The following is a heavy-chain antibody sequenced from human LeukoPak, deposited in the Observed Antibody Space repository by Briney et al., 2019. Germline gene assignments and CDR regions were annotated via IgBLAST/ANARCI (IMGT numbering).Heavy chain of an antibody. J-gene: IGHJ4*02. CDR3: ARDTGTSFDY. D-gene: IGHD1-14*01. V-gene: IGHV5-51*01. CDR1: GYNFTTYW. Sequence: NRGESLKISCKGSGYNFTTYWIGWVRQVPGKGLEWMGIIYPGDSDTRYSPSFQGQVTISADKSISTAYLQWSSLKASDTAMYYCARDTGTSFDYWGQGTLVTVSS. CDR2: IYPGDSDT.